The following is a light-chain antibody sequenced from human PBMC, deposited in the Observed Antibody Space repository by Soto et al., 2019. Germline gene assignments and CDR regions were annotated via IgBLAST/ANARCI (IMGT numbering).Light chain of an antibody. CDR3: SSYTSINTYV. J-gene: IGLJ1*01. V-gene: IGLV2-14*01. Sequence: QSVLTQPASVSGSPGQSITISCTGTSSDVGGYNYVSWYQHHPGKAPRLMIYEVSNRPSGVSDRFSGSKSGNTASLTISGLLAEDEADYYCSSYTSINTYVCGTGTKLTVL. CDR2: EVS. CDR1: SSDVGGYNY.